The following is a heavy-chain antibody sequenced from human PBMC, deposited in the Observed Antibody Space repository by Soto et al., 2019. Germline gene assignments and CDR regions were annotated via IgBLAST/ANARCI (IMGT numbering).Heavy chain of an antibody. Sequence: QVQLVESGGGVVQPGRSLRLSCAASGFTFSGYGMHWVRQAPGKGLEWVAITRHDGSNTYYADSVRGRFTISRDNSKKTLYLQMDSLRAEDTAVYYCASDGVGATTFFGYFDYWGQGTLVTVSS. CDR1: GFTFSGYG. D-gene: IGHD1-26*01. CDR2: TRHDGSNT. CDR3: ASDGVGATTFFGYFDY. V-gene: IGHV3-33*01. J-gene: IGHJ4*02.